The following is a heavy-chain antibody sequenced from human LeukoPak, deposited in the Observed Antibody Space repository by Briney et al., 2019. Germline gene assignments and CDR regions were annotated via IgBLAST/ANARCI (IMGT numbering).Heavy chain of an antibody. CDR2: ISAYNGNT. Sequence: ASVKVSCKASGYTFTSYGISWVRQAPGQGLEWMGWISAYNGNTNYAQKLQGRVTMTTDTSTSTAYMELRSLRSDDTAVYYCARTLYIASAPGGFDYWGQGTLVTVSS. CDR1: GYTFTSYG. CDR3: ARTLYIASAPGGFDY. J-gene: IGHJ4*02. D-gene: IGHD3-16*01. V-gene: IGHV1-18*01.